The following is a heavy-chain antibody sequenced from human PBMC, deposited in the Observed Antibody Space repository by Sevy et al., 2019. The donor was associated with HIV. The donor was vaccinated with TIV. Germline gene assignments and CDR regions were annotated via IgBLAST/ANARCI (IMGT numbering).Heavy chain of an antibody. V-gene: IGHV3-30*02. CDR1: GFTFSSYG. CDR3: AKVDWYYYDSSGYYPDY. D-gene: IGHD3-22*01. Sequence: GGSLRLSCAASGFTFSSYGMHWVRQAPGKGLEWVAFIRYDGSNKYYADSVKGRFTISRDNSKNTLYLQMNSLRAEDTAVYYCAKVDWYYYDSSGYYPDYWGQGTLVTVSS. J-gene: IGHJ4*02. CDR2: IRYDGSNK.